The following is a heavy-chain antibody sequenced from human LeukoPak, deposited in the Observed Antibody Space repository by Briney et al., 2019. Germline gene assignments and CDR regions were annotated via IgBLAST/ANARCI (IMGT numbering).Heavy chain of an antibody. V-gene: IGHV3-9*01. Sequence: GGSLRLSCAASGFTFDDYAMHWVRQAPGKGLEWVSGISWNSGSIGYADSVKGRFTISRDNAKNTLYLQMNSLRAEDTAVYYCAKDQGGPCSGGSCYSGYWGQGTLVTVSS. J-gene: IGHJ4*02. CDR3: AKDQGGPCSGGSCYSGY. CDR2: ISWNSGSI. CDR1: GFTFDDYA. D-gene: IGHD2-15*01.